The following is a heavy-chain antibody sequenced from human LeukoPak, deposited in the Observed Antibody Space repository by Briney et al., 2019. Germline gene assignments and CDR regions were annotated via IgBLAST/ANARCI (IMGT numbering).Heavy chain of an antibody. Sequence: SETLSLTCTVSGGSISSSSYYWGWIRQPPGKGLEWIGSIYYSGSTYYNPSLKSRVTISVDTSKNQFSLKLSSVTAADTAVYYCARERRDELFDPWGQGTLVTVSS. V-gene: IGHV4-39*07. J-gene: IGHJ5*02. CDR3: ARERRDELFDP. CDR1: GGSISSSSYY. CDR2: IYYSGST. D-gene: IGHD3-10*01.